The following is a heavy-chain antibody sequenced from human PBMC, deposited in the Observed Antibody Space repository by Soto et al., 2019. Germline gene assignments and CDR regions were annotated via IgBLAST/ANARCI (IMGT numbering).Heavy chain of an antibody. CDR3: AREETAWPLAYGLDV. CDR1: GFTFSSYS. Sequence: PGGSLRLSCAASGFTFSSYSMHWVRQAPGKGLEWVSAITRNSDIYYADSVKGRFTISRDNAQNSVSLQMDSLRAEDTAVYYCAREETAWPLAYGLDVWGQGTTVTVPS. J-gene: IGHJ6*02. V-gene: IGHV3-21*01. CDR2: ITRNSDI. D-gene: IGHD2-21*02.